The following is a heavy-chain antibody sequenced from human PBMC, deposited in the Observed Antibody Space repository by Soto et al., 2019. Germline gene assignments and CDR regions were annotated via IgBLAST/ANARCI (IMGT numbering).Heavy chain of an antibody. J-gene: IGHJ3*02. CDR1: GGSISISTYY. CDR2: IYYSGST. CDR3: ARPPTASLDAFEI. V-gene: IGHV4-39*01. Sequence: SETRSLTCTVSGGSISISTYYWGWIRQPPGKGLEWIGSIYYSGSTYYNPSLKSRVTISVDTSKNQFSLNLNSVTAADTAVYYCARPPTASLDAFEIWGQGTMVTVSS.